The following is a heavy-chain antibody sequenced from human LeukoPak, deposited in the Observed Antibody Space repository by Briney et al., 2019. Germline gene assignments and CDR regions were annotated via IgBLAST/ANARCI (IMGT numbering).Heavy chain of an antibody. Sequence: SETLSLTCAVYGGSFSGYYWSWIRQPPGKGLEWIGEINHSGSTNYNPSLKSRVTISVDTSKNQFSPKLSSVTAADTAVYYCARFGYYSSGWLGWYWGQGTLVTVSS. CDR2: INHSGST. CDR3: ARFGYYSSGWLGWY. D-gene: IGHD6-19*01. V-gene: IGHV4-34*01. CDR1: GGSFSGYY. J-gene: IGHJ4*02.